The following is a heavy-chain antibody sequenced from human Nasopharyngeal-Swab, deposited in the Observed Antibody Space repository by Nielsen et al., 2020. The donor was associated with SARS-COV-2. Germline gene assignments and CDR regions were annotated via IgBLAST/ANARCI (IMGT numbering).Heavy chain of an antibody. Sequence: GGSLRLSCAASGFTFSSYAMSWVRRAPGKGLEWVSAISGSGCSTYYADSVKGRFTISRDNSKNTLYLQMNSLRAEDTAVYYCAKAGWGGRYFDWHKSWGQGTLVTVSS. V-gene: IGHV3-23*01. CDR2: ISGSGCST. D-gene: IGHD3-9*01. CDR3: AKAGWGGRYFDWHKS. CDR1: GFTFSSYA. J-gene: IGHJ5*02.